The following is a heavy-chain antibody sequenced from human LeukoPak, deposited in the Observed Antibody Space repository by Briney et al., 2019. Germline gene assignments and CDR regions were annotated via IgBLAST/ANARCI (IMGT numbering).Heavy chain of an antibody. CDR2: IYPGDSDT. CDR3: ARRGKGFDP. V-gene: IGHV5-51*03. Sequence: PGASVKVSCKASGYTFTSYGISWVRQAPGQGLEWMGIIYPGDSDTRYSPSFQGQVTISADKSISTAYLQWSSLKASDTAMYYCARRGKGFDPWGQGTLVTVSS. J-gene: IGHJ5*02. D-gene: IGHD3-16*01. CDR1: GYTFTSYG.